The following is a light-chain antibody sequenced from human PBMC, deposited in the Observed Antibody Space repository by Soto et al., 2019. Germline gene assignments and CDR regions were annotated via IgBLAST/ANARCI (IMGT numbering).Light chain of an antibody. CDR3: QQYGGSPET. CDR1: QSVSSY. CDR2: GAS. J-gene: IGKJ1*01. Sequence: EIVLTQSPATLSLSPGERATLSCRAGQSVSSYLAWYQQKPGQAPRLLIYGASTRATGIPARFSGSGSGTDFTLTISRLEPEDFAVYYCQQYGGSPETFGQGTKVDIK. V-gene: IGKV3-20*01.